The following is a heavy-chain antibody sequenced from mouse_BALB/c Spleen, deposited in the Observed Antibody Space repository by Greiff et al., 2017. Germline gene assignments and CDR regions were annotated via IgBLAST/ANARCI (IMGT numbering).Heavy chain of an antibody. CDR3: AREADYDRGYYYAMDY. Sequence: EVQRVESGPGLVKPSQSLSLTCTVTGYSITSDYAWNWIRQFPGNKLEWMGYISYSGSTSYNPSLKSRISITRDTSKNQFFLQLNSVTTEDTATYYCAREADYDRGYYYAMDYWGQGTSVTVSS. D-gene: IGHD2-4*01. J-gene: IGHJ4*01. CDR2: ISYSGST. CDR1: GYSITSDYA. V-gene: IGHV3-2*02.